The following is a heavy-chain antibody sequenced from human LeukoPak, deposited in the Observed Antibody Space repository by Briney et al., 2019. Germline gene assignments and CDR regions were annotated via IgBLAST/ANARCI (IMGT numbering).Heavy chain of an antibody. D-gene: IGHD5-18*01. CDR1: RFTFSSYA. J-gene: IGHJ5*02. CDR2: ISYDGSNK. V-gene: IGHV3-30*04. Sequence: PGGSLRLSCAASRFTFSSYAMHWVRQAPGKGLEWVAVISYDGSNKYYADSVKGRFTISRDTSKNTLYLQMNSLRAEDTAVYYCARAGVGYSYENWFDPWGQGTLVTVSS. CDR3: ARAGVGYSYENWFDP.